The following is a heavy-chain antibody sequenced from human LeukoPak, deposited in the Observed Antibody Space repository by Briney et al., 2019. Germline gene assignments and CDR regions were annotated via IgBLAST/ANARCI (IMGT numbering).Heavy chain of an antibody. D-gene: IGHD2-2*02. CDR1: GYTFTSYG. V-gene: IGHV1-18*01. CDR2: ISAYNGNT. J-gene: IGHJ4*02. Sequence: ASVKVSCKASGYTFTSYGISWVRQAPGQGLEWMGWISAYNGNTNYAQKLQGRVTMTTDTSTSTAYMELRSLRSDDTAVYYCARNYCSSTSCYTRVTYYFDYWGQGTLATVSS. CDR3: ARNYCSSTSCYTRVTYYFDY.